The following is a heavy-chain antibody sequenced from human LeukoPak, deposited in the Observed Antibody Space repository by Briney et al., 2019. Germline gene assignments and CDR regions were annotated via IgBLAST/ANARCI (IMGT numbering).Heavy chain of an antibody. Sequence: PGGSLRLSCAASGFTFSSYSMNWVRQAPGKGLEWVSSISSSSSNIYYADSVKGRFTISRDNAKNSLYLQMNSLRAEDTAVYFCARGHGSGTYYPDYWGQGTLVTVSS. J-gene: IGHJ4*02. D-gene: IGHD3-10*01. CDR3: ARGHGSGTYYPDY. CDR1: GFTFSSYS. V-gene: IGHV3-21*01. CDR2: ISSSSSNI.